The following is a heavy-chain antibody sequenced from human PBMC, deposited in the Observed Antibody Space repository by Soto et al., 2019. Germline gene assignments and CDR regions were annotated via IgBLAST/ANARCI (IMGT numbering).Heavy chain of an antibody. CDR3: ARQPTTGDTDLWFDP. CDR2: IFYSGST. D-gene: IGHD2-21*01. J-gene: IGHJ5*02. Sequence: PSETLSLTCNVSGGSISTSRSYWAWIRQPPGKGLEWLANIFYSGSTYYNPSLASRVTVSVDTSKNEFYLKLRSVTAADTAFYYCARQPTTGDTDLWFDPWGQGTLVTVSS. V-gene: IGHV4-39*01. CDR1: GGSISTSRSY.